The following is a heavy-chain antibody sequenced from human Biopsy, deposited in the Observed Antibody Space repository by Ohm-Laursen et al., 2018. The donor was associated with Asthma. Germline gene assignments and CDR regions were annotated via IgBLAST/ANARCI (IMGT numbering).Heavy chain of an antibody. V-gene: IGHV3-30-3*01. Sequence: SLRLSCAASRFTYEMHWVRQAPGKGLEWAAVISYDGSSIYYADSVKGRFTISRDNSKNTLSLQMNSLTAEDTAVYYCAREDVAGTHIEDWGQGTLVTVSS. CDR1: RFTYE. D-gene: IGHD6-19*01. CDR2: ISYDGSSI. CDR3: AREDVAGTHIED. J-gene: IGHJ4*02.